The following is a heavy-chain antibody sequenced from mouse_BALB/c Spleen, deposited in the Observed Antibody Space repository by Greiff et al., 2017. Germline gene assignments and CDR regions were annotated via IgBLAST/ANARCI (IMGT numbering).Heavy chain of an antibody. J-gene: IGHJ4*01. CDR1: GYSITSGYY. Sequence: DVKLQESGPGLVKPSQSLSLTCSVTGYSITSGYYWNWIRQFPGNKLEWMGYISYDGSNNYNPSLKNRISITRDTSKNQFFLKLNSVTTEDTATYYCAREDCYAMDYWGQGTSVTVSS. V-gene: IGHV3-6*02. CDR3: AREDCYAMDY. CDR2: ISYDGSN.